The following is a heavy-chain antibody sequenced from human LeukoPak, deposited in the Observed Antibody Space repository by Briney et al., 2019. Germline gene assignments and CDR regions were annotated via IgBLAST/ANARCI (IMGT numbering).Heavy chain of an antibody. Sequence: SETLSLTCAVYGGSFSGYYWSWIRQPPGKGPGWIGEINYSGSTNYNPSLKSRVTISVDASKNQFSPKLSSVTAAATAVYYCARGPSYSSSWRYFQHWGQGTLVTVSS. V-gene: IGHV4-34*01. CDR3: ARGPSYSSSWRYFQH. CDR1: GGSFSGYY. J-gene: IGHJ1*01. CDR2: INYSGST. D-gene: IGHD6-13*01.